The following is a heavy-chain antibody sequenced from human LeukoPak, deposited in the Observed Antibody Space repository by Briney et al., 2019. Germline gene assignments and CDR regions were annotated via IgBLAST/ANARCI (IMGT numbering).Heavy chain of an antibody. J-gene: IGHJ4*02. V-gene: IGHV3-23*01. CDR3: ATEGFYY. CDR1: GAAFTKYG. CDR2: ISRSGDIT. Sequence: GGSLRLSCAASGAAFTKYGMKWVRQAAGAGLEYISGISRSGDITHYADSVKGRFTISRDNFQNTLYLQMNSLRADDTALYYCATEGFYYWGPGTQVTVSS.